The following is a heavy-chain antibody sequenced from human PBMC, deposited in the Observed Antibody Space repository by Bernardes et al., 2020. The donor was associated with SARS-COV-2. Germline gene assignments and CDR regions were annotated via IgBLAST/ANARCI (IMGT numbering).Heavy chain of an antibody. CDR3: ARNHRSGWYSDFDL. Sequence: GGSLRLSCAASGFTFSDSYLTWIRQAPGNWLEWVSSISTVSDTIYYADSVKCRFTISRDDAKNSLHLQMDSLRDEDTAVYYCARNHRSGWYSDFDLWGQGTLVTVSS. CDR2: ISTVSDTI. D-gene: IGHD6-19*01. J-gene: IGHJ4*02. V-gene: IGHV3-11*01. CDR1: GFTFSDSY.